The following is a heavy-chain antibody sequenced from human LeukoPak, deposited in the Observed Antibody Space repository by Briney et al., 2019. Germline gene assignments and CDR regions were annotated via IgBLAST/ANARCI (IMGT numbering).Heavy chain of an antibody. V-gene: IGHV4-59*01. CDR1: GASMTNYY. CDR3: ARGNGYNYY. D-gene: IGHD5-24*01. J-gene: IGHJ4*02. CDR2: IYYSGSS. Sequence: SETLSLTCTVSGASMTNYYWAWIRQPPGKGLEWIGYIYYSGSSNYNPSLKSQVTISVDTSKNQFSLKLSSVTAADTAVYYCARGNGYNYYWGQGTLVTVSS.